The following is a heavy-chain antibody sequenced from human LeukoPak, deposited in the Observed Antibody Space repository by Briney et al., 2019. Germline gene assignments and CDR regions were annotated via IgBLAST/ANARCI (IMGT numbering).Heavy chain of an antibody. CDR1: GGSIRSSSYY. CDR3: ATTSVYSYGYFEY. CDR2: IYYSRST. J-gene: IGHJ4*02. D-gene: IGHD5-18*01. Sequence: SETLSLTCTVSGGSIRSSSYYWGWIRQPPGKGLEWTGSIYYSRSTYYNPSLKSRVTISVDTSKNQFSLKLSSVTAADTAVYYCATTSVYSYGYFEYWGQGTLVTVSS. V-gene: IGHV4-39*01.